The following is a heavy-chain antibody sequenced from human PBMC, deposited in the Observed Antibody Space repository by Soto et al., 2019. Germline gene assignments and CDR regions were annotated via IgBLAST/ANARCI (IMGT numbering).Heavy chain of an antibody. J-gene: IGHJ4*02. Sequence: GGSLRLSCAASGFTFSDYYMSWIRQAPGKGLEWVSYISSSGSTIYYAESVKGRFTISRDNAKNSLYLQMNSLRAEDTAVYYFARGQHYYDSSGYPGYWGQGTLVTVSS. CDR1: GFTFSDYY. CDR2: ISSSGSTI. V-gene: IGHV3-11*01. D-gene: IGHD3-22*01. CDR3: ARGQHYYDSSGYPGY.